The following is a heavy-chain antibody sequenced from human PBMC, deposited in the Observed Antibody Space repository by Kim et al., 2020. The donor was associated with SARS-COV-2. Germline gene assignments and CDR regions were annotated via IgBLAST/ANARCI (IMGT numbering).Heavy chain of an antibody. CDR1: GFTFSSYA. CDR3: AKVRARLLGYYYYGMDV. J-gene: IGHJ6*02. Sequence: GGSLRLSGAASGFTFSSYAMSWVRQAPGKGLEWVSAISGSGGSTYYADSVKGRFTISRDNSKNTLYLQMNSLRAEDTAVYYCAKVRARLLGYYYYGMDVWGQGTTVTVSS. D-gene: IGHD2-8*02. V-gene: IGHV3-23*01. CDR2: ISGSGGST.